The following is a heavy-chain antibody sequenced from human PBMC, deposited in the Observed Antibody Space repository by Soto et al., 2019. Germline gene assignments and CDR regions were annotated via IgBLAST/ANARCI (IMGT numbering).Heavy chain of an antibody. J-gene: IGHJ5*02. CDR2: IYHTGSA. Sequence: QVQLQESGPGLVKPSGTLSLTCAVSGASMTSSHWWSWVRQPPGKGLEWIGEIYHTGSANYKPSLESRVTLSVDKSKNRFSLILTSVTAADTATYYCARRTTGSGWYPMFDTWGQGALVTVSS. V-gene: IGHV4-4*02. CDR1: GASMTSSHW. D-gene: IGHD6-19*01. CDR3: ARRTTGSGWYPMFDT.